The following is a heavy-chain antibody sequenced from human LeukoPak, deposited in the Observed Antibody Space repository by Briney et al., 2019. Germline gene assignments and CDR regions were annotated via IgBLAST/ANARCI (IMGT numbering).Heavy chain of an antibody. D-gene: IGHD3-3*01. CDR2: IYHSGRT. J-gene: IGHJ6*02. V-gene: IGHV4-30-2*01. CDR1: GGSISIGGYS. CDR3: ARARYRFGVVINYYYYYGMDV. Sequence: SQTLSLTCAVSGGSISIGGYSWSWIRQPPGKGLEWIGYIYHSGRTFYNPSLKSRVTISEDTSKNQFSLKLSSVTAADTAVYYCARARYRFGVVINYYYYYGMDVWGQGTTVTVSS.